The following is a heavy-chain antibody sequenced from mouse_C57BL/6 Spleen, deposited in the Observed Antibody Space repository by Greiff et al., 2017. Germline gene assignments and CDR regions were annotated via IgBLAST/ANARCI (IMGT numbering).Heavy chain of an antibody. CDR2: IYPSDSET. CDR3: ARGGITTVVALDY. V-gene: IGHV1-61*01. Sequence: LQQPGAELVRPGSSVKLSCKASGYTFTSYWMDWVKQRPGQGLEWIGNIYPSDSETHYNQKFKDKATLTVDKSSSTAYMQLSSLTSEDSAVYYCARGGITTVVALDYWGQGTTLTVSS. D-gene: IGHD1-1*01. CDR1: GYTFTSYW. J-gene: IGHJ2*01.